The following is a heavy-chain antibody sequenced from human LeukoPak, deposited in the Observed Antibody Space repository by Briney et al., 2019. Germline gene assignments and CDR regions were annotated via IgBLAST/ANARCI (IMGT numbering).Heavy chain of an antibody. D-gene: IGHD3-22*01. V-gene: IGHV3-23*01. Sequence: GGSLRLSCAASGFTFSSYAMSWVRQAPGEGLEWVSAISGSGGSTYYADSVKGRFTISRDNSKNTLYLQMNSLRAEDTAVYYCANHYYYDSSGYYYPYYYYYYYMDVWGKGTTVTVSS. J-gene: IGHJ6*03. CDR3: ANHYYYDSSGYYYPYYYYYYYMDV. CDR2: ISGSGGST. CDR1: GFTFSSYA.